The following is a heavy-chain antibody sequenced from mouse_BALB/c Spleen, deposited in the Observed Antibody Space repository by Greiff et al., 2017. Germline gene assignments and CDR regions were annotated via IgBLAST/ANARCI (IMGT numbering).Heavy chain of an antibody. V-gene: IGHV5-6-5*01. CDR1: GFTFSSYA. CDR2: ISSGGST. CDR3: ARGWTEGFDY. J-gene: IGHJ2*01. Sequence: EVKLVESGGGLVQPGGSLKLSCAASGFTFSSYALSWVRQTPEKRLAWVASISSGGSTYYPDSVQGRCTLSRDNARNIRYLQMSSLRSEDTAMYYCARGWTEGFDYWGQGTTRTVSS.